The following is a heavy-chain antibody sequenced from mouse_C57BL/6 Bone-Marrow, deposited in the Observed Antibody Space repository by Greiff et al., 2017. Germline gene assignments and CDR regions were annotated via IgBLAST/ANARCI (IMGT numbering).Heavy chain of an antibody. J-gene: IGHJ1*03. Sequence: EVKLMESGGGLVKPGGSLKLSCAASGFTFRDYGMHWVRQAPEKGLEWVSYISSGSSTFYYADTVKGRFTISRDNAKNTLFLQMTSLRSEYTAMYDCARPLTTVPYWYFDVWGTGTTVTVSS. D-gene: IGHD1-1*01. V-gene: IGHV5-17*01. CDR3: ARPLTTVPYWYFDV. CDR2: ISSGSSTF. CDR1: GFTFRDYG.